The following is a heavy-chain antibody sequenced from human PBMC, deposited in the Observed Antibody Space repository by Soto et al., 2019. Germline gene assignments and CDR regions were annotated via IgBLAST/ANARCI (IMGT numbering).Heavy chain of an antibody. CDR2: IFYSGST. Sequence: SETLSLTCTVSSGSISSTIYSWDWIRQPPGKGLEWIGSIFYSGSTYYNPSLKSRVTISVDTSKNQFSLKLTSVTAADTAVYYCARDKITGLFDYWGQGTLVTV. D-gene: IGHD2-8*02. J-gene: IGHJ4*02. CDR1: SGSISSTIYS. V-gene: IGHV4-39*07. CDR3: ARDKITGLFDY.